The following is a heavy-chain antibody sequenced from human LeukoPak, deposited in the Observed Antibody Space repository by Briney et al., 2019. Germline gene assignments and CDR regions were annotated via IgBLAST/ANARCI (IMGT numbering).Heavy chain of an antibody. CDR3: AKDQGVAIFGVVIPNYGMDV. CDR1: GITFSSHA. J-gene: IGHJ6*02. Sequence: GGSLRLSCAASGITFSSHAMTWVRQAPGKGLEWVASIRNNGATTDYADSVKGRFTISRDNSKSTLYLQMNSLRAEDTAVYYCAKDQGVAIFGVVIPNYGMDVWGQGTTVTVSS. D-gene: IGHD3-3*01. CDR2: IRNNGATT. V-gene: IGHV3-23*01.